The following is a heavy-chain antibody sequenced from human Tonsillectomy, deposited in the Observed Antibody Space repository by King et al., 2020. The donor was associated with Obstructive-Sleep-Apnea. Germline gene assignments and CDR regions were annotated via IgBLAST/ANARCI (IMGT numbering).Heavy chain of an antibody. V-gene: IGHV4-4*02. J-gene: IGHJ5*02. CDR2: IYHTGST. CDR3: ATTGGYERGNWFDP. D-gene: IGHD5-12*01. Sequence: VQLQESGPGLVKPSGTLSLTCAISGGSIRSSYWWNWVRQPPGKGLEWIGDIYHTGSTNYNPSLKSRVTISVDISKNQFSLDLRSVTAADTAVYYCATTGGYERGNWFDPWGQGTLVTVSS. CDR1: GGSIRSSYW.